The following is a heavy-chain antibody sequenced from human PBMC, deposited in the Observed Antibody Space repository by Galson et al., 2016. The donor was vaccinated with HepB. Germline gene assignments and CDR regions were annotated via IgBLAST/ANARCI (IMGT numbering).Heavy chain of an antibody. Sequence: TLSLTCTVSGGSISSGGYYWSWIRQHPGQGLEWIGYIYYSGSTYYNPSLKSRVIMSVDTSKNQFSLRLSSVTAADTAVYYCARGLRGWFRELSAPDYWGQGTLVTVSS. V-gene: IGHV4-31*03. CDR2: IYYSGST. J-gene: IGHJ4*02. CDR1: GGSISSGGYY. D-gene: IGHD3-10*01. CDR3: ARGLRGWFRELSAPDY.